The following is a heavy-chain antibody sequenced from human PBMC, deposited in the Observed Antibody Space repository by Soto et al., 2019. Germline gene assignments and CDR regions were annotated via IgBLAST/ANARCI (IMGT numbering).Heavy chain of an antibody. CDR2: INHSGST. CDR3: ARVGFNWNDDYYGMDV. J-gene: IGHJ6*02. CDR1: GWSFSGYS. Sequence: SDTLSLTCGFYGWSFSGYSWSWIRPPPGKGLEWIGEINHSGSTNYNPSLKSRVTISVDTSKNQFSLKLSSVTAADTAVYYCARVGFNWNDDYYGMDVWGQGTTVT. V-gene: IGHV4-34*01. D-gene: IGHD1-20*01.